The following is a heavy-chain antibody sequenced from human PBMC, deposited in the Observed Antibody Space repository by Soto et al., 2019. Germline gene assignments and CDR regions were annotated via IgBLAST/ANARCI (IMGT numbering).Heavy chain of an antibody. CDR3: ARNGSYYDFWSGYYFGGGMDV. V-gene: IGHV4-34*01. CDR1: CGSIISGGYY. J-gene: IGHJ6*02. D-gene: IGHD3-3*01. Sequence: SESLSLTCTFSCGSIISGGYYWSWIRQPPGKGLEWIGEINHSGSTNYNPSLKSRVTISVDTSKNQFSLKLSSVIAADTAVYYCARNGSYYDFWSGYYFGGGMDVWGQGTTVTAP. CDR2: INHSGST.